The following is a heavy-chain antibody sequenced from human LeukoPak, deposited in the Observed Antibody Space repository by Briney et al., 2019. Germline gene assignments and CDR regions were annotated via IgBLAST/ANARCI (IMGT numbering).Heavy chain of an antibody. D-gene: IGHD7-27*01. CDR1: GFTFSSFW. CDR2: INSDGRSI. CDR3: ARDNWGSLDY. V-gene: IGHV3-74*01. Sequence: GASLRLSCAASGFTFSSFWMYWVRQAPGRGLVWVSRINSDGRSIRYADSVKGRFTISRDNAKNTLYLQMNSLRAEDTAVYYCARDNWGSLDYWGQGTLVTVSS. J-gene: IGHJ4*02.